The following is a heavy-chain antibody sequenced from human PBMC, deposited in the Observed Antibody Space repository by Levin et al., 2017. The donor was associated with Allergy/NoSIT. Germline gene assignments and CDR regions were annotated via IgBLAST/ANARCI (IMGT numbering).Heavy chain of an antibody. D-gene: IGHD2-2*01. Sequence: SETLSLTCTVSGGSISSGDYYWSWIRQPPGKGLEWIGYIYYSGSTYYNPSLKSRVTISVDTSKNQFSLKLSSVTAADTAVYYCARSGVIVVVPAAMGYEFESWGQGTMVTVSS. V-gene: IGHV4-30-4*01. CDR2: IYYSGST. CDR1: GGSISSGDYY. J-gene: IGHJ3*02. CDR3: ARSGVIVVVPAAMGYEFES.